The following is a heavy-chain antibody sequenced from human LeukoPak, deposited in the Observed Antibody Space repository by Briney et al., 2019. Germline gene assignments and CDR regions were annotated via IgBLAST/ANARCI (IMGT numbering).Heavy chain of an antibody. CDR1: GYTFTGYY. D-gene: IGHD2-2*01. CDR2: INPSGGST. V-gene: IGHV1-46*03. CDR3: ARGGPYCSSTSCPIYYYYMDV. Sequence: ASVKVSCKASGYTFTGYYMHWVRQAPGQGLEWMGIINPSGGSTSYAQKFQGRVTMTRDTSTSTVYMELSSLRSEDTAVYYCARGGPYCSSTSCPIYYYYMDVWGKGTTVTVSS. J-gene: IGHJ6*03.